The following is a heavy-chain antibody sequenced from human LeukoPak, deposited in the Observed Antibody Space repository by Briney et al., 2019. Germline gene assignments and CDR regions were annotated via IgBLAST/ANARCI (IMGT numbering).Heavy chain of an antibody. CDR3: ARDRRINTDSSFLTTGVFDS. Sequence: PSETLSLTCTGSGGSMRNYYWSWIRQPPGKGLEWIGYIYYSGTTDYNPSLKSRVTIAVDTSKNQFSLRLRSVTAADTAVYYCARDRRINTDSSFLTTGVFDSWGQGTLVTVSS. J-gene: IGHJ4*02. V-gene: IGHV4-59*01. CDR1: GGSMRNYY. CDR2: IYYSGTT. D-gene: IGHD4-11*01.